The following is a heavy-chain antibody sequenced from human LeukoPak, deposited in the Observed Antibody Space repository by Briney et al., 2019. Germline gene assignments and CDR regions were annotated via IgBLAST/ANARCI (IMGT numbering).Heavy chain of an antibody. D-gene: IGHD1-26*01. Sequence: GGSLRLSCAASGFTFSSYWMSWVRQAPGKGLEWVANIKQDGSEKYYVDSVKGRFTISRDNAKNSLYLQMNSPRAEDTAVYYCARGGRVGAIGVNGVKYWGQGTLVTVSS. CDR3: ARGGRVGAIGVNGVKY. V-gene: IGHV3-7*04. J-gene: IGHJ4*02. CDR2: IKQDGSEK. CDR1: GFTFSSYW.